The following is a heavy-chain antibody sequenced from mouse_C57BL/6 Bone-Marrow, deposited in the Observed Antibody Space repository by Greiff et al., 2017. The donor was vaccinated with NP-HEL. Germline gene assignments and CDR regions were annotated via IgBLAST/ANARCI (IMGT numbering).Heavy chain of an antibody. J-gene: IGHJ4*01. Sequence: ESGPGLVKPSQSLSLTCSVTGYSITSGYYWNWIRQFPGNKLEWMGYISYDGSNNYNSSLKNRISITRDTSKNQFFLKLNSVTTEDTATYFCARWGYYGSSLYAMDYWGQGTSVTVSS. V-gene: IGHV3-6*01. D-gene: IGHD1-1*01. CDR2: ISYDGSN. CDR1: GYSITSGYY. CDR3: ARWGYYGSSLYAMDY.